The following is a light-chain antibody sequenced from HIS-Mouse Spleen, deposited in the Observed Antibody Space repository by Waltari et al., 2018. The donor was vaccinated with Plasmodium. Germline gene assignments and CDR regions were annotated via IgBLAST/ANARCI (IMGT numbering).Light chain of an antibody. Sequence: SYELTQPPSVSVSPGQTARITCSGDALPKKYAYWYQQKSGQAPVLVIYEDSKRPAGITERLSGSSSETMATLTISGAQVEDEADYYCYSTDSSGNHRVFGGGTKLTVL. J-gene: IGLJ3*02. CDR2: EDS. V-gene: IGLV3-10*01. CDR1: ALPKKY. CDR3: YSTDSSGNHRV.